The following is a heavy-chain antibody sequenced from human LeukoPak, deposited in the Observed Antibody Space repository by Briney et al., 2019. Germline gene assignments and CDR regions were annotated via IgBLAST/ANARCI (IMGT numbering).Heavy chain of an antibody. V-gene: IGHV4-59*01. CDR1: GGSISSYY. CDR3: ARALPSGFAYFDY. CDR2: IYYSGST. D-gene: IGHD2-2*01. J-gene: IGHJ4*02. Sequence: KPSETLSLTCTVSGGSISSYYWSWIRQPPGKGLEWIGYIYYSGSTSYNPSLKSRVTISVDTSKNQLSLKLSSVTAADTAVYYCARALPSGFAYFDYWGQGTLVTVSS.